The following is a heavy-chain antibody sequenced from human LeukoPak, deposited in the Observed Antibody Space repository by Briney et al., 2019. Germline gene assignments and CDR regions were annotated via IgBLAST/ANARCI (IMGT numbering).Heavy chain of an antibody. CDR1: GFTFSSYR. CDR3: ARVRYGDYGFDAFDI. Sequence: GGSLRLSWAASGFTFSSYRMKWVRQAPGKGLEWVSSISSSSSYIYYADSVKGRFTISRDNAKNSLYLQMNSLRAEDTAVYYCARVRYGDYGFDAFDIWGQGTMVTVSS. J-gene: IGHJ3*02. D-gene: IGHD4-17*01. V-gene: IGHV3-21*04. CDR2: ISSSSSYI.